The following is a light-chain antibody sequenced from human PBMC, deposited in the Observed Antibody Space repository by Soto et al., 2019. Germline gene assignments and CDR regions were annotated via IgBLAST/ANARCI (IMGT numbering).Light chain of an antibody. CDR1: QSVSTN. V-gene: IGKV3-15*01. CDR3: QQYNNWPLT. Sequence: EVVMTQSPATLSVSPGERATLSCRASQSVSTNVAWYQQKPGQAPRLLLYGASTRATGIPASFSGSGSGTEFTLTISSLQSQDLAVYYCQQYNNWPLTFGGGTKVEIK. CDR2: GAS. J-gene: IGKJ4*01.